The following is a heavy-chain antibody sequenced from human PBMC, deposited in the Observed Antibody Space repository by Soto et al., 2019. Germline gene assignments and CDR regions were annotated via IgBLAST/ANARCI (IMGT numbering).Heavy chain of an antibody. D-gene: IGHD3-9*01. CDR3: AREGDYDILTGYYLVGLFDY. V-gene: IGHV4-59*01. CDR2: IYYSGST. J-gene: IGHJ4*02. CDR1: GGSISSYY. Sequence: SETLSLTCTVSGGSISSYYWSWIRQPPGKGLEWIGYIYYSGSTNYNPSLKSRVTISVDTSKNQFSLKLSSVTAADTAVYYCAREGDYDILTGYYLVGLFDYWGQGTLVTVSS.